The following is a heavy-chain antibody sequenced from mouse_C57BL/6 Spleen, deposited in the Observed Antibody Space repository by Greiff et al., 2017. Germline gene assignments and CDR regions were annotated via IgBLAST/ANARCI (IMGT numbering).Heavy chain of an antibody. D-gene: IGHD2-2*01. CDR1: GYSITSGYY. CDR2: ISYDGSN. Sequence: EVQLQESGPGLVKPSQSLSLTCSVTGYSITSGYYWNWIRQFPGNKLEWMGYISYDGSNNYNPSLKNRISITRDTSKNQFFLKLNSVTTEDTATYYCAREGAMVKGWFAYWGQGTLVTVSA. J-gene: IGHJ3*01. V-gene: IGHV3-6*01. CDR3: AREGAMVKGWFAY.